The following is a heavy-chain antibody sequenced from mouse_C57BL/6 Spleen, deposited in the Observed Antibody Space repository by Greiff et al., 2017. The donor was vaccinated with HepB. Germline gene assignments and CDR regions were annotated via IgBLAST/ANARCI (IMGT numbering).Heavy chain of an antibody. J-gene: IGHJ1*03. CDR3: ARSITTVVATHWYFDV. D-gene: IGHD1-1*01. V-gene: IGHV5-6*01. CDR1: GFTFSSYG. CDR2: ISSGGSYT. Sequence: VQLKESGGDLVKPGGSLKLSCAASGFTFSSYGMSWVRQTPDKRLEWVATISSGGSYTYYPDSVKGRFTISRDNAKNTLYLQMSSLKSEDTAMYYCARSITTVVATHWYFDVWGTGTTVTVSS.